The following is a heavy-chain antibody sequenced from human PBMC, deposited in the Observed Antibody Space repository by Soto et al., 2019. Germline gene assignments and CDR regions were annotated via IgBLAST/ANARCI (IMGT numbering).Heavy chain of an antibody. D-gene: IGHD2-21*01. CDR1: GYPLTRYY. J-gene: IGHJ4*02. Sequence: QVQLVQSGAEVKKPGASVKVSCKASGYPLTRYYMHWVRQAPGQGLEWMGLINPSGGSTTYAQKFQRRVTMTRDTSTSTVYMELSSLRSEDTAVYYCARVGADCGGDCFDYWGQGTLVTVSS. CDR3: ARVGADCGGDCFDY. V-gene: IGHV1-46*03. CDR2: INPSGGST.